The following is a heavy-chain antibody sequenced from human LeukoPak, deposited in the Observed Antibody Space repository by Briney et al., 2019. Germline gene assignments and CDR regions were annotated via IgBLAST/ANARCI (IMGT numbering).Heavy chain of an antibody. CDR2: ISSSSTII. CDR1: GFTFSDYT. V-gene: IGHV3-48*01. Sequence: GGSLRLSCAASGFTFSDYTMNWVRQAPGKGLEWVSYISSSSTIINYADPVKGRFTISRDNAKNSLYLQMNSLRAEDTAVYYCARGDYYDSSGYYYTYWGQGTLVTVSS. CDR3: ARGDYYDSSGYYYTY. D-gene: IGHD3-22*01. J-gene: IGHJ4*02.